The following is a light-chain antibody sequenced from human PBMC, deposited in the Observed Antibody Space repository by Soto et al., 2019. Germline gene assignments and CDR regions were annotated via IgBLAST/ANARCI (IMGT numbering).Light chain of an antibody. Sequence: EIVLTQSPGTLSLSPGERATLSCRASQSVNSNYLAWYQQKPGQAPGRLIYGASSRATGIPDRFSGSGSGTDFTLTISSLEPEYFAVYYCQQYGSSPATFGQGTKLEIK. V-gene: IGKV3-20*01. CDR2: GAS. J-gene: IGKJ2*01. CDR1: QSVNSNY. CDR3: QQYGSSPAT.